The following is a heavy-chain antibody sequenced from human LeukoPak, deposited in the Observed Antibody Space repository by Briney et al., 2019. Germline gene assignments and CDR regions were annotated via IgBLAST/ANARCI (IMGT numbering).Heavy chain of an antibody. V-gene: IGHV3-7*03. CDR3: TKDPNGDYVGAFDF. D-gene: IGHD4-17*01. CDR2: TNQVGSET. CDR1: GFRFSSYW. J-gene: IGHJ3*01. Sequence: GGSLRLSCAASGFRFSSYWMSWVRQAPGKGLEWVANTNQVGSETHYVDSVKGRISISRDNAKSSLYLQMNSLSAEDTAVYYCTKDPNGDYVGAFDFWGQGTMVTVSS.